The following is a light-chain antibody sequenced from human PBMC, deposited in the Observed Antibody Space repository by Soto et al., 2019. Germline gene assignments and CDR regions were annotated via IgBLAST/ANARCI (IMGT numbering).Light chain of an antibody. J-gene: IGKJ1*01. CDR1: QSISSW. V-gene: IGKV1-5*03. CDR2: KAS. CDR3: QKYNSYSGWT. Sequence: DIPMTQSPSTLSASVGDRVTITCRASQSISSWLAWYQQKPGKAPKLLIYKASSLESGVPSRFSGSGSGTEFTLTISSLQPDDFATDYCQKYNSYSGWTCCQGTKVEIK.